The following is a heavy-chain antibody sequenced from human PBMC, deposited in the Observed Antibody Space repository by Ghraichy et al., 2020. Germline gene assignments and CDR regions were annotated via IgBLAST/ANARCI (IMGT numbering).Heavy chain of an antibody. Sequence: GSLRLSCAASGFTFSSYEMNWVRQAPGKGLEWVSYISSSGSTIYYADSVKGRFTISRDNAKNSLYLQMNSLRAEDTAVYYCAREHIVVVTAIAPFDIWGQGTMVTVSS. V-gene: IGHV3-48*03. D-gene: IGHD2-21*02. CDR2: ISSSGSTI. J-gene: IGHJ3*02. CDR3: AREHIVVVTAIAPFDI. CDR1: GFTFSSYE.